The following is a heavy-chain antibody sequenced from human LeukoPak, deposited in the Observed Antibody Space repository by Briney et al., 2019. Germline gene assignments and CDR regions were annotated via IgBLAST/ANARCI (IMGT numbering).Heavy chain of an antibody. J-gene: IGHJ5*02. CDR3: ARDNSVGDYAWWFDP. V-gene: IGHV1-46*01. CDR1: GYTFTSYY. CDR2: INPNGGTT. Sequence: ASVKVSCKASGYTFTSYYMHWVRQAPGQGLEWMGLINPNGGTTRYAQKFQGRVTMTRDPSTSTDYMELSRLRSDDPAVYFCARDNSVGDYAWWFDPWGQGALVTVSS. D-gene: IGHD1-26*01.